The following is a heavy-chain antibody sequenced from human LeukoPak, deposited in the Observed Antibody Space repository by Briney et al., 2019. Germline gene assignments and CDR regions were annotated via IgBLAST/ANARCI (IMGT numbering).Heavy chain of an antibody. D-gene: IGHD4-23*01. CDR1: GGSISSYY. V-gene: IGHV4-59*01. CDR3: ARGLTDYGGNTD. J-gene: IGHJ4*02. Sequence: SETLSLTCTVSGGSISSYYWSWIRQPPGKGLEWIGYIYYSGSTNYNPSLKSRVTISVDTSKNQFSLKLRSVTAADTAVYYCARGLTDYGGNTDWGQGTLVTVSS. CDR2: IYYSGST.